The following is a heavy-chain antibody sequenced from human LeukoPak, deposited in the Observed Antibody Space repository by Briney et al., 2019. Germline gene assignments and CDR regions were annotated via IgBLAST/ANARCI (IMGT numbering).Heavy chain of an antibody. Sequence: PGGSLRLSCAASGFTFSSYAMHWVRQAPGKGLEWVAVISYDGSNKYYADSVKGRFTISRDNSKNTLYLQMNSLRAEDTAVYYCARDFGYGAPIDYYYMDVWGKGTTVTVSS. V-gene: IGHV3-30*04. CDR1: GFTFSSYA. CDR3: ARDFGYGAPIDYYYMDV. CDR2: ISYDGSNK. D-gene: IGHD4-17*01. J-gene: IGHJ6*03.